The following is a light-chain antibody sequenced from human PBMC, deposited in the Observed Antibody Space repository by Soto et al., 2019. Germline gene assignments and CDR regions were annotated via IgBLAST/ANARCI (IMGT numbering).Light chain of an antibody. V-gene: IGKV1-39*01. Sequence: DSQITQSPSSLSASVGDKVTITCRAGQSISSSLNWYQQKSGKAPNLLIYGVSRLQGGVPSRFSGSGSGTDFTLSISSLQPEDFATYYCQQSYTAPSITFGQGTRLEIK. CDR3: QQSYTAPSIT. CDR2: GVS. J-gene: IGKJ5*01. CDR1: QSISSS.